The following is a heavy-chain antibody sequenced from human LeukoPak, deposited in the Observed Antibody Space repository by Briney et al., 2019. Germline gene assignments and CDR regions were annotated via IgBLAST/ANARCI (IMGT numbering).Heavy chain of an antibody. CDR1: GFTFSRYG. D-gene: IGHD3-10*01. CDR3: GWDGSGSYTVDC. J-gene: IGHJ4*02. Sequence: GGSPRLSCAASGFTFSRYGMHWVRQAPGKGLEWVAFIRYDGSNKYYADSVKGRFTISRDNSKNTLYLQMNSLRAEDTAVYYCGWDGSGSYTVDCWGQGTLVTVSS. CDR2: IRYDGSNK. V-gene: IGHV3-30*02.